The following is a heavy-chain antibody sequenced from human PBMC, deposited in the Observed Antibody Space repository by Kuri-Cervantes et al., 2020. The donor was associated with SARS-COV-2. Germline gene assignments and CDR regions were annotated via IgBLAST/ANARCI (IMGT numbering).Heavy chain of an antibody. V-gene: IGHV4-34*01. D-gene: IGHD3-10*01. CDR1: GGSFSDNH. Sequence: SETLSLTCAVYGGSFSDNHWTWVRQPPGKGLEWIGEINYSGTTNYNPSLKSRVTMSVDTSKNQFSLNLTSVTAAETAVYYCARLRRHNNAWFVTGYYMDVWGKGTTVTVSS. CDR3: ARLRRHNNAWFVTGYYMDV. J-gene: IGHJ6*03. CDR2: INYSGTT.